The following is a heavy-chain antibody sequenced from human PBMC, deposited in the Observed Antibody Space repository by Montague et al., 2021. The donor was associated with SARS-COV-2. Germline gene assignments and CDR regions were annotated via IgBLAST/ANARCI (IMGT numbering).Heavy chain of an antibody. D-gene: IGHD2-2*01. CDR3: ARVPYRLLFVPRYYGMDV. Sequence: SETLSLTCAVYGGSLSGYYWSWIRQPPGEGLEWIAEISHSGSTSYNPSLKSRVTISVDTSKNQFSLKLSSATAADTAVYYGARVPYRLLFVPRYYGMDVWGQGTTVTVSS. CDR1: GGSLSGYY. V-gene: IGHV4-34*01. J-gene: IGHJ6*02. CDR2: ISHSGST.